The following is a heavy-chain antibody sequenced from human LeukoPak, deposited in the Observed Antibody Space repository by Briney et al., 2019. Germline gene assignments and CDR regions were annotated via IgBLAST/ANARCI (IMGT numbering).Heavy chain of an antibody. J-gene: IGHJ4*02. CDR1: GYTFTSYG. Sequence: ASVKVSCKASGYTFTSYGISRVRQAPGQGLEWMGWISAYNGNTNYARKLQGRVTMTTDTSTSTAYMELRSLRSDDTAVYYCARDFEASPVGLFDYWGQGTLVTVSS. V-gene: IGHV1-18*04. CDR3: ARDFEASPVGLFDY. CDR2: ISAYNGNT. D-gene: IGHD2-2*01.